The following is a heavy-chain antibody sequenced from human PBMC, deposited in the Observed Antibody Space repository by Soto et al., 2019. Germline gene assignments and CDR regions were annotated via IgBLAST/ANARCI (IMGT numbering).Heavy chain of an antibody. D-gene: IGHD2-8*02. CDR3: AKGNDSTYWDVY. V-gene: IGHV3-23*01. CDR1: GFTFSSHV. J-gene: IGHJ4*02. Sequence: EVQVLESGGGLVQPGGSLRLSCVGSGFTFSSHVMTWVRQAPGKGLEWVSSISANGGSTYYAESVMGRFTISRDNSRNTLSLQMRSLRAEDTAVYYCAKGNDSTYWDVYWGQGTLVTVSS. CDR2: ISANGGST.